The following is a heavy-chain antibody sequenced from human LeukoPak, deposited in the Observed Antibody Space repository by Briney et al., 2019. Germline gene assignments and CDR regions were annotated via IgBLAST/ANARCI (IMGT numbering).Heavy chain of an antibody. CDR1: GFTFSSYA. CDR2: ISYDGSNK. Sequence: PGGSLRLSCAASGFTFSSYAMHWVRQAPGKGLEWVAVISYDGSNKYYADSVKGRFTISRDNSKNTLYLQMNSLRADDTAVYYCAREYSSGFDYWGQGTLVTVSS. D-gene: IGHD6-19*01. V-gene: IGHV3-30-3*01. CDR3: AREYSSGFDY. J-gene: IGHJ4*02.